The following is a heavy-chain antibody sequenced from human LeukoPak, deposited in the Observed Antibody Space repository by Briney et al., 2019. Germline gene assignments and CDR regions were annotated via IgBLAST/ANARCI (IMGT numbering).Heavy chain of an antibody. V-gene: IGHV4-59*01. CDR3: ARDPRGSYTWDY. CDR2: IYYSGST. Sequence: SETQSLTCTVYGGSISSYYWSWIRQPPGKGLEWIGYIYYSGSTNYNPSLKSRVTISVDTSKNQFSLKLSSVTAADTAVYYCARDPRGSYTWDYWGQGTLVTVSS. CDR1: GGSISSYY. J-gene: IGHJ4*02. D-gene: IGHD1-26*01.